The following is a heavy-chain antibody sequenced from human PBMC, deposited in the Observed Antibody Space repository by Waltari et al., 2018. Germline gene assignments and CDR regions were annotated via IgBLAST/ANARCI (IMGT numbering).Heavy chain of an antibody. D-gene: IGHD2-2*01. Sequence: QVHLVESGGGLVKPGGSLRLSCAASGFIFSDYYMSWYRQAPGKGRECLSFISGSGHNIIYADSVKGRFTISRDNAKNSLYLQMNSLRAEDTARYYCVPGGGTSCYEGGHCWFHPWGQGTLVTVSS. CDR3: VPGGGTSCYEGGHCWFHP. J-gene: IGHJ5*02. CDR1: GFIFSDYY. CDR2: ISGSGHNI. V-gene: IGHV3-11*04.